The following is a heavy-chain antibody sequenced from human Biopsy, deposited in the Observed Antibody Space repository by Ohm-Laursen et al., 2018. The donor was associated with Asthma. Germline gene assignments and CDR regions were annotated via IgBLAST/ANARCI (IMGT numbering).Heavy chain of an antibody. CDR1: GFTFSSYG. J-gene: IGHJ4*02. V-gene: IGHV3-33*05. CDR3: ARGLDYSGRSGFDY. CDR2: MSYDGSIK. Sequence: SLRLSCSASGFTFSSYGMDWVRQAPGKGLEWVALMSYDGSIKDYADSVKGRFTISRDNSMNTLYLHMNSLRVEDTAVYYCARGLDYSGRSGFDYWGQGTLVTVSP. D-gene: IGHD3-10*01.